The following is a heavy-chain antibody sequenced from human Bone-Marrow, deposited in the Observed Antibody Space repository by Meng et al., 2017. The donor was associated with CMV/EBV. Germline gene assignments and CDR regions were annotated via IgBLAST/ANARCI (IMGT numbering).Heavy chain of an antibody. CDR2: IIPIFCTA. Sequence: SVKVSCKASGGTFSSYAISWVRQSPGQGLEWMGGIIPIFCTANYAQKIQGRVTITTDESTSTAYMELSSLRSEDKAVYYCARDLPIVGSVAGRAYYLYGMDVWGQGTTVTVSS. D-gene: IGHD6-19*01. CDR1: GGTFSSYA. J-gene: IGHJ6*02. V-gene: IGHV1-69*05. CDR3: ARDLPIVGSVAGRAYYLYGMDV.